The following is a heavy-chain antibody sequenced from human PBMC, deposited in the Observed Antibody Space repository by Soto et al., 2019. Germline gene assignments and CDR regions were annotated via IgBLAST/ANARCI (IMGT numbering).Heavy chain of an antibody. D-gene: IGHD2-2*01. Sequence: GGSLRLSCAASGITFSNYAMTWVRQAPGKGLEWVSAISGSGGSTYYADSVKGRFTISRDNSKNSLSLQINSLRTEDTAFYYCAKDLVPAAMQGPDYYYFGMDVWGQGTTVTVSS. CDR2: ISGSGGST. CDR3: AKDLVPAAMQGPDYYYFGMDV. J-gene: IGHJ6*02. CDR1: GITFSNYA. V-gene: IGHV3-23*01.